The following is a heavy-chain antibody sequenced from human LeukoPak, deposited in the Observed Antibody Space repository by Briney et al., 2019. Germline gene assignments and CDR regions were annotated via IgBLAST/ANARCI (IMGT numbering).Heavy chain of an antibody. CDR1: GFTFSDYY. CDR2: ISSSGTI. Sequence: GGSLRLSCAASGFTFSDYYMSWIRQAPGKGLEWVSYISSSGTIYYADSVRGRYTISRDNAKNSLYLQMNSLRAEDTAVYYCARDGLYYFDSSAYYLGGSRGYFDYWGQGALVTVSS. V-gene: IGHV3-11*01. CDR3: ARDGLYYFDSSAYYLGGSRGYFDY. D-gene: IGHD3-22*01. J-gene: IGHJ4*02.